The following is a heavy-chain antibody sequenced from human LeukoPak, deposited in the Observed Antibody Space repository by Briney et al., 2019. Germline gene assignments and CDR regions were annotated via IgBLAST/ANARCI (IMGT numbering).Heavy chain of an antibody. D-gene: IGHD1-26*01. CDR1: GCSISSYD. CDR2: IYSSGST. CDR3: GRDAGGF. V-gene: IGHV4-4*07. J-gene: IGHJ4*02. Sequence: WETLSLTCTVSGCSISSYDWSWIRQPAGKGLEWIGRIYSSGSTNYNPSLKSGVTMSVDNTNNQFSLKLSTGTAADTAVYYYGRDAGGFWGQGTLVNVSS.